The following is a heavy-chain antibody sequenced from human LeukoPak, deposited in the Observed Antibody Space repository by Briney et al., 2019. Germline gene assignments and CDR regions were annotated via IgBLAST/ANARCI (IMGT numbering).Heavy chain of an antibody. Sequence: SETLSLTCIVSGASVSSGDHHWSWIRQPPGTGLEWIGYIYYSGSTNYNPSLKSRVTISVDTSKNQFSLNLSSVTAADTAMYYCARDRSPEGYYDSSHWDYYHGMDVWGQGTTVTVSS. CDR2: IYYSGST. D-gene: IGHD3-22*01. CDR3: ARDRSPEGYYDSSHWDYYHGMDV. CDR1: GASVSSGDHH. J-gene: IGHJ6*02. V-gene: IGHV4-61*08.